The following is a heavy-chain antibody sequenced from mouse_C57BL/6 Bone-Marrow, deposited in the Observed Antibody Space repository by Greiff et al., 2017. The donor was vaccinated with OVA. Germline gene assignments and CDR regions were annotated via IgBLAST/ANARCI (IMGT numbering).Heavy chain of an antibody. CDR3: ALGRLGYYFDY. CDR2: ISYDGSN. Sequence: EVKLMESGPGLVKPSQSLSLTCSVTVYSITSGYYWNWIRQFPGNKLECMGYISYDGSNNYHPSLKNRISITRYTSKNQFFLKLNSVTTEDTATYYSALGRLGYYFDYWGQGTTLTVSS. V-gene: IGHV3-6*01. D-gene: IGHD3-3*01. CDR1: VYSITSGYY. J-gene: IGHJ2*01.